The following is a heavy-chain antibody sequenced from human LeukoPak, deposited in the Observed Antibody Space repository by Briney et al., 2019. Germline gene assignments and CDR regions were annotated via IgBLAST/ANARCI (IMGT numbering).Heavy chain of an antibody. CDR1: GGSISSYY. J-gene: IGHJ6*02. V-gene: IGHV4-59*01. CDR3: ARSRDIAARPLDGMDV. CDR2: VYYSGTT. D-gene: IGHD6-6*01. Sequence: PSETLSLTCAVSGGSISSYYWSWIRQPPGKGLEWIGYVYYSGTTNYNPSLKSRLTISVDTSKKQFSLKLSSVTAADTAVYYCARSRDIAARPLDGMDVWGQGITVTVSS.